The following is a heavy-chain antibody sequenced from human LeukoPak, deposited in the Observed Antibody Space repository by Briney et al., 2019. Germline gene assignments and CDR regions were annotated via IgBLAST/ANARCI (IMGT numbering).Heavy chain of an antibody. J-gene: IGHJ5*02. V-gene: IGHV4-39*07. D-gene: IGHD3-10*02. Sequence: PSETLSLTCTVSGGSISSSSYYWGWIRQPPGKGLEWIGEINHSGSTNYNPSLKSRVTISVDTSKNQFSLKLSSVTAADTAVYYCARGLFRNWFDPWGQGTLVTVSS. CDR1: GGSISSSSYY. CDR3: ARGLFRNWFDP. CDR2: INHSGST.